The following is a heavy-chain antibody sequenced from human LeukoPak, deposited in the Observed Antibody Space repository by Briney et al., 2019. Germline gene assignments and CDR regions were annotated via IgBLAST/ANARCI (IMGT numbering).Heavy chain of an antibody. J-gene: IGHJ4*02. CDR3: ARDKGSGNFDY. CDR2: ISSSSSYI. CDR1: GFTFSRYS. V-gene: IGHV3-21*01. Sequence: PGGSLRLSCAAFGFTFSRYSMNWVRQAPGKGLEWVSSISSSSSYIYYADSVKGRFTISRDNAKNSLYLQMNSLRAEDTAVYYCARDKGSGNFDYWGQGTLVTVSS. D-gene: IGHD3-10*01.